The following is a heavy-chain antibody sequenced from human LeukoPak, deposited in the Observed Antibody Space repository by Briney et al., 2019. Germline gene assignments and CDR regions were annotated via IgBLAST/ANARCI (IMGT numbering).Heavy chain of an antibody. V-gene: IGHV1-18*01. CDR2: ISAYNGNT. CDR1: GYTFTIYG. D-gene: IGHD6-13*01. Sequence: ASVKVSFKASGYTFTIYGISWVRQAPGQGLEGMGWISAYNGNTNYAQKLQGRVTMTTDTSTSTAYMELRSLRSDDTAVYYCARVIRQQLVHGYDPWGQGTLVTVSS. CDR3: ARVIRQQLVHGYDP. J-gene: IGHJ5*02.